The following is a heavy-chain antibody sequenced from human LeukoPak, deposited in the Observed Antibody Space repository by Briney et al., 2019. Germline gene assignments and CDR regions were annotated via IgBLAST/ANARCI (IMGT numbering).Heavy chain of an antibody. CDR3: ARETGYSSGWSLDY. CDR2: INHSGST. J-gene: IGHJ4*02. V-gene: IGHV4-34*01. D-gene: IGHD6-19*01. Sequence: SETLSLTCAVYGGSFSGYYWSWIRQPPGKGLEWIGEINHSGSTNYNPSLKSRVTISVDTSKSQFSLKLSSVTAADTAVYYCARETGYSSGWSLDYWGQGTLVTVSS. CDR1: GGSFSGYY.